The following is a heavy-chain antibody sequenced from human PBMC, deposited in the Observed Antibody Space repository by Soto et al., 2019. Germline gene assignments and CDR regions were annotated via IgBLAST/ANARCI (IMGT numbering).Heavy chain of an antibody. CDR1: GFTFDDYA. D-gene: IGHD3-10*01. CDR2: ISWNSGSI. Sequence: EVQLVESGGGLVQPGRSLRLSCAASGFTFDDYAMHWVRQAPGKGLEWVSGISWNSGSIGYADSVKGRFTISRDNAKNSLYLQMNSLRAEDTALYYCAKDIRVGFGELLTHYGMDVWGQGTTVTVSS. J-gene: IGHJ6*02. V-gene: IGHV3-9*01. CDR3: AKDIRVGFGELLTHYGMDV.